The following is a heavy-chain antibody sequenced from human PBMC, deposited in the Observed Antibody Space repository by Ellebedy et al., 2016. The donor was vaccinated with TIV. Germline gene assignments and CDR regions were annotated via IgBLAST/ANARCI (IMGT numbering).Heavy chain of an antibody. D-gene: IGHD5-12*01. Sequence: GESLKISXAASGFPFSSRAMSWVRQAPGKGLQWVSVIRGGADYIYYDDSVKGRFTISRDNSKNTLYLQMNSLRAEDTAIYFCAKGPSAYDWVPNFYWGQGTLVTVSS. CDR3: AKGPSAYDWVPNFY. V-gene: IGHV3-23*01. CDR1: GFPFSSRA. CDR2: IRGGADYI. J-gene: IGHJ4*02.